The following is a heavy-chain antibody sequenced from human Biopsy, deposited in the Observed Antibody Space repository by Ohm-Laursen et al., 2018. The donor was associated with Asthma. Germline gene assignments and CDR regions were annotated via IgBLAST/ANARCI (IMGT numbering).Heavy chain of an antibody. J-gene: IGHJ6*02. D-gene: IGHD2-21*02. Sequence: RSLRLSCAASGFSFSNFAIHWVRQAPGKGLEWVGVISKDASTQDYADSVKGRFTMARDNSKNTVYLQMNSLRAEDTAVYYCASYEVVTAILPMDVWGQGTTVTVSS. CDR2: ISKDASTQ. CDR3: ASYEVVTAILPMDV. V-gene: IGHV3-30*01. CDR1: GFSFSNFA.